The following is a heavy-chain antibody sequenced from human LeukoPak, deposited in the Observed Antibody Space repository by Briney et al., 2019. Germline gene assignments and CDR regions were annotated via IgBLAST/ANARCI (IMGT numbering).Heavy chain of an antibody. V-gene: IGHV1-2*02. D-gene: IGHD6-19*01. CDR3: AREPPQDSSGEFDY. CDR1: GYTFTGYY. CDR2: INPYSGGT. J-gene: IGHJ4*02. Sequence: GVSVKVSCKASGYTFTGYYMHWVRQAPGQRLECMGWINPYSGGTKYAQKFQGRVTMTRDTYISTAYMELSRLRSDDTAVYYCAREPPQDSSGEFDYWGQGTLVTVSS.